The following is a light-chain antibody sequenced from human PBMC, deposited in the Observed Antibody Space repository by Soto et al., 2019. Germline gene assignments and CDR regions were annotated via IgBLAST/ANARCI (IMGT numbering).Light chain of an antibody. J-gene: IGKJ3*01. CDR3: QQSYSPLFT. CDR2: GAS. CDR1: HDINSF. V-gene: IGKV1-39*01. Sequence: DIQMTQSPSSLSTSVGDRVTITCRTSHDINSFLNWYQQKPGKAPKLLISGASSVQSGVPSRFSGSGSGTDFTLTISSLQPEDFATYYCQQSYSPLFTFGPGTKVEIK.